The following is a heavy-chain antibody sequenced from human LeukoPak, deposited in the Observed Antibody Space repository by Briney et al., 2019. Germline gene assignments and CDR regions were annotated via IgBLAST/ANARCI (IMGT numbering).Heavy chain of an antibody. V-gene: IGHV1-2*02. CDR1: GYTFTDYD. Sequence: ASVKVSCKASGYTFTDYDIHWVRQAPGQGLEWMGWINTNSGNTNYAQKFQGRVTMTRDKSISTAYMELSSLRSDDTAVYYCARDWRGWAFDIWGQGTMVTVSS. D-gene: IGHD2-15*01. CDR2: INTNSGNT. J-gene: IGHJ3*02. CDR3: ARDWRGWAFDI.